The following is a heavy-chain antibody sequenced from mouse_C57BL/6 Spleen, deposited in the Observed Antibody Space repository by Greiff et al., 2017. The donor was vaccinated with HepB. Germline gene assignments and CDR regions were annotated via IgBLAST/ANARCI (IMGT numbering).Heavy chain of an antibody. J-gene: IGHJ2*01. CDR1: GFTFNTYA. CDR3: VSGDPDWDVFDY. CDR2: IRSKSSNYAT. D-gene: IGHD4-1*01. V-gene: IGHV10-3*01. Sequence: EVQLVESGGGLVQPKGSLKLSCAASGFTFNTYAMHWVRQAPGKGLEWVARIRSKSSNYATYYADSVKDRFTISRDDSQSMLYLQMTNLKTEDTAMYYCVSGDPDWDVFDYWGQGTTLTVSS.